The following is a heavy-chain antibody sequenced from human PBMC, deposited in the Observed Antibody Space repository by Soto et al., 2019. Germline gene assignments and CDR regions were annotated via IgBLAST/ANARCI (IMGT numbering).Heavy chain of an antibody. V-gene: IGHV3-23*01. CDR2: INPSGDSA. CDR3: AKVDVSTAGSFDY. CDR1: GFTFSRHG. Sequence: GGSLRLSCVASGFTFSRHGLSWVRLAPGKGLERVSTINPSGDSAFYADSVKGRFTISRDNSKNTVYLQMNSLSVGDTAVYLCAKVDVSTAGSFDYWGQGALVTVSS. J-gene: IGHJ4*02. D-gene: IGHD6-13*01.